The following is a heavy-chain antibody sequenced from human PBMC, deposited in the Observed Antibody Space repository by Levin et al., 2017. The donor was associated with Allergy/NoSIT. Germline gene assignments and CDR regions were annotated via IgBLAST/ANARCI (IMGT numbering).Heavy chain of an antibody. J-gene: IGHJ4*02. V-gene: IGHV4-39*01. CDR3: ARQCYDILTGYYNFDY. Sequence: SQTLSLTCTVSGGSISSSISYWGWIRQAPGKGLEWIGSIYNSGSTYYNPSLKSRVTTSVDTSSNQCSLKLSSVSAADTAVYYCARQCYDILTGYYNFDYWGQGTLVTVSS. CDR1: GGSISSSISY. CDR2: IYNSGST. D-gene: IGHD3-9*01.